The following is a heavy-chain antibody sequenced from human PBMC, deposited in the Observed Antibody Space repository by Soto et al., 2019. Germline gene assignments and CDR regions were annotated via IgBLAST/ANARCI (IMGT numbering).Heavy chain of an antibody. CDR3: ASLDCISTSCPMGMDV. J-gene: IGHJ6*02. CDR1: GGTFSSYA. CDR2: IIPIFGTA. V-gene: IGHV1-69*12. D-gene: IGHD2-2*01. Sequence: QIQLVQSGAEVKKPGSSVKVSCKASGGTFSSYAISWVRQAPGQGLEWMGGIIPIFGTANYAQKFQGRVTITADESTSTAYMELSSLRSEDTAVYYCASLDCISTSCPMGMDVWGQGTTVTVSS.